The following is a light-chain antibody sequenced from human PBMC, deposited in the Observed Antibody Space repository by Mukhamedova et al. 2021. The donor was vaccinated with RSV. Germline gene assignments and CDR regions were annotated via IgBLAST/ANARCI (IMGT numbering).Light chain of an antibody. CDR3: QQYGRSPLT. CDR1: QSVSRY. V-gene: IGKV3-20*01. CDR2: ATS. J-gene: IGKJ4*01. Sequence: GERATLSCRASQSVSRYLAWYQQKPGQAPRLLIYATSSRATRIPDRFSGSGSGTDFTLTISRLEPEDFAVYYCQQYGRSPLTFGG.